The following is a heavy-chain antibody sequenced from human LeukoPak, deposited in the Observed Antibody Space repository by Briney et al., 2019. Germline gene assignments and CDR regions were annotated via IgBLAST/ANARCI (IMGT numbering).Heavy chain of an antibody. CDR3: ARVKAGRYDY. J-gene: IGHJ4*02. CDR2: VTHTGNT. Sequence: SETLSLTCAVYGGSFSGYYWTWIRQPPGKGLEWIGDVTHTGNTNYNPSLKSRVTISVDTSKNQFSLKLSSVTAADTAVYYCARVKAGRYDYWGQGTLVTVSS. CDR1: GGSFSGYY. V-gene: IGHV4-34*01.